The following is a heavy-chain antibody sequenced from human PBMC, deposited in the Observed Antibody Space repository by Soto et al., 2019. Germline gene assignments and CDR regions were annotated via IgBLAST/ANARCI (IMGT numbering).Heavy chain of an antibody. D-gene: IGHD6-19*01. CDR2: IYYSGST. Sequence: SEARSLTCTVSGGFIISGSYYWFWIRQPPGKGLEWIGSIYYSGSTYYNPSLKSRVTISVDTSKNQFSLKLSSVTAADTAVYYCARAAVAGFLFYYYGYYG. CDR1: GGFIISGSYY. J-gene: IGHJ6*01. V-gene: IGHV4-39*01. CDR3: ARAAVAGFLFYYYGYYG.